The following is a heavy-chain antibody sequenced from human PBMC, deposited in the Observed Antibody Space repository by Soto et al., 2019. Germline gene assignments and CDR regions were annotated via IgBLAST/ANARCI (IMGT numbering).Heavy chain of an antibody. V-gene: IGHV4-39*01. CDR2: IFYSGRP. CDR1: GSSVRSSTYY. CDR3: ARQSGAMAYYFDS. Sequence: QLQLQESGPGLVKPSETLSLTCTVSGSSVRSSTYYWGWIRQPPGKGLEWIGSIFYSGRPHYNPSLKTRLSVSLDTSKNRFFLKLSSVTAADTATYFCARQSGAMAYYFDSWGQGTQVTISS. J-gene: IGHJ4*02. D-gene: IGHD4-17*01.